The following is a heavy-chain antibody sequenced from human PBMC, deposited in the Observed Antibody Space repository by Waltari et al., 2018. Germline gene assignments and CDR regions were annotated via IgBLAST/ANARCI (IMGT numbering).Heavy chain of an antibody. V-gene: IGHV1-2*02. J-gene: IGHJ3*02. CDR2: INPNRGGT. CDR3: ARVAIFGVSDAFDI. Sequence: QVQLVQSGAEVKKPGASVKVSCKASGYTFTGYYMHWVRQAPGQGLEWMGWINPNRGGTNYAQKFEGRVTMTRDTSISTAYMELSRLRSDDTAVYYCARVAIFGVSDAFDIWGQGTMVTVSS. D-gene: IGHD3-3*01. CDR1: GYTFTGYY.